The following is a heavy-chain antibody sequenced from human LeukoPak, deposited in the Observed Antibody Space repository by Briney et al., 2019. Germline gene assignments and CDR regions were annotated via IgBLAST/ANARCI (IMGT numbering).Heavy chain of an antibody. CDR1: GFTFSSYA. CDR3: AKDQVELGYCSSTSCYTFDY. CDR2: ISGSGGST. V-gene: IGHV3-23*01. D-gene: IGHD2-2*02. Sequence: GASLRLFCAASGFTFSSYAMSWVRQAPGKGLEWVSAISGSGGSTYYADSVKGRFTISRDNSKNTLYLQMNSLRAEDTAVYYCAKDQVELGYCSSTSCYTFDYWGQGTLVTVSS. J-gene: IGHJ4*02.